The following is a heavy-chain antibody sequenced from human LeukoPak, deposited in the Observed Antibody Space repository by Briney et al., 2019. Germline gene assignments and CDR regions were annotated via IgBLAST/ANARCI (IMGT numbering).Heavy chain of an antibody. CDR2: IYYSGST. Sequence: SETLSLTCAVYGGSFSGYYWSWIRQPPGKGLEWIGYIYYSGSTNYNPSLKSRVTISVDTSKNQFSLKLSSVTAADTAVYYCARESFAGYDILTGYYRQYYFDYWGQGTLVTVSS. D-gene: IGHD3-9*01. J-gene: IGHJ4*02. CDR3: ARESFAGYDILTGYYRQYYFDY. V-gene: IGHV4-59*01. CDR1: GGSFSGYY.